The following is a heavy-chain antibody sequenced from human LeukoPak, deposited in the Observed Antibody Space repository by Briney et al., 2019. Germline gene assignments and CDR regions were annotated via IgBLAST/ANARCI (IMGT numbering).Heavy chain of an antibody. D-gene: IGHD6-13*01. CDR3: ARAAAAAGGQYFDY. V-gene: IGHV1-8*03. CDR1: GYTFTSYD. CDR2: MNPNSGNT. Sequence: ASVKVSCKASGYTFTSYDINWVRQASGQGLEWMGWMNPNSGNTGYAQKFQGRVTITRNTSISTAYMELSSLRSEDTAVYYCARAAAAAGGQYFDYWGQGTLVAVSS. J-gene: IGHJ4*02.